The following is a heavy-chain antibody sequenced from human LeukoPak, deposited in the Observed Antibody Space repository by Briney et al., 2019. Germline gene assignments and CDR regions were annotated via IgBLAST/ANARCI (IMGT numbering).Heavy chain of an antibody. CDR2: IYHSGST. D-gene: IGHD6-13*01. J-gene: IGHJ4*02. Sequence: SETLSLTCTVSGGSISSGGYYWSWIRQPPGKGLEWIGYIYHSGSTYYNPSLKSRVTISVDRSKNQFSLKLSSVTAADTAVYYCASIIAAADHFDYWGQGTLVTVSS. CDR1: GGSISSGGYY. CDR3: ASIIAAADHFDY. V-gene: IGHV4-30-2*01.